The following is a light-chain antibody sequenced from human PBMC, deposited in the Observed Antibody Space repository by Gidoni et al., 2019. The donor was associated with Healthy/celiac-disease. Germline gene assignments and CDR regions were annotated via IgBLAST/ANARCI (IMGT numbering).Light chain of an antibody. V-gene: IGKV3-11*01. Sequence: EIVLTQSPATLSLSPGERATISCKASQSVSSYLALYQQQPGQAPRLLIYDASNRPTGIPARFSVSVSGTDFTPTISCLVPVDFSVYYCQQRSNCPSFGGGTKVEIK. CDR2: DAS. J-gene: IGKJ4*01. CDR3: QQRSNCPS. CDR1: QSVSSY.